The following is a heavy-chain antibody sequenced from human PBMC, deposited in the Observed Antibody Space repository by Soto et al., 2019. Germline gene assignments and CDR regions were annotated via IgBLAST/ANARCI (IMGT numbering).Heavy chain of an antibody. J-gene: IGHJ6*02. V-gene: IGHV1-69*13. CDR2: IIPIFGTA. Sequence: SVNVSCKASGGTFSSYAISWVRQAPGQGLEWMGGIIPIFGTANYAQKFQGRVTITADESTSTAYMELSSLRSEDTAVYYCARDGYNYGRRYYYGMDVWGQGTTVTVSS. CDR1: GGTFSSYA. D-gene: IGHD5-12*01. CDR3: ARDGYNYGRRYYYGMDV.